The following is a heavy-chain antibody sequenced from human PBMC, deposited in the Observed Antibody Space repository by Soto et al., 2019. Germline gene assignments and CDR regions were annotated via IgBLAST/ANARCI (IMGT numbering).Heavy chain of an antibody. V-gene: IGHV4-4*07. CDR1: GGTISGYY. Sequence: SETLSLTCSVSGGTISGYYWTWIRQPAGKGLEWIGRIYSSGNTKYNPSLQSRVTMSLDTSNNQFSLRLTSVTAVDTAVYYCARGQRFSDWFDPWGQGTLVTVSS. CDR3: ARGQRFSDWFDP. J-gene: IGHJ5*02. CDR2: IYSSGNT. D-gene: IGHD3-3*01.